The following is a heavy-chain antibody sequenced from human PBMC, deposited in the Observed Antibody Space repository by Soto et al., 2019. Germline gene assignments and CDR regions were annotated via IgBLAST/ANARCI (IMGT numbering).Heavy chain of an antibody. J-gene: IGHJ6*03. D-gene: IGHD5-18*01. CDR2: IYYSGST. CDR1: GGSISSSGYY. CDR3: AREPGYSYGSYYYYMDV. Sequence: SETLSLTCTVSGGSISSSGYYWSWIRQHPGKGLEWIGYIYYSGSTYYNPSLKSRVTISVDTSKNQFSLKLSSVTAADTAVYYCAREPGYSYGSYYYYMDVWGKGTTVTVSS. V-gene: IGHV4-31*03.